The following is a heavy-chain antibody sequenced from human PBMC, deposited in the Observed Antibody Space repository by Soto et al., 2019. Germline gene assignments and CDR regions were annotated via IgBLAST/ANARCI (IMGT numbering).Heavy chain of an antibody. V-gene: IGHV4-4*02. Sequence: SETLSLTCDVSGGSISSSKWWTWVRQPPGKGLEWIGKIDQNGITNYNPSLESRVTISKDKSTNQLFLNLTSVTAADTAMYYCVRMNRDYYYYGMDVWGQGTTVTVSS. J-gene: IGHJ6*02. CDR3: VRMNRDYYYYGMDV. CDR2: IDQNGIT. CDR1: GGSISSSKW.